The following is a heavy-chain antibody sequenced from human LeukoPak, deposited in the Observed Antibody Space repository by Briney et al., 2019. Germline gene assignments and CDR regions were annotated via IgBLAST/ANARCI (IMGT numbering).Heavy chain of an antibody. J-gene: IGHJ4*02. Sequence: GGSLRLSCAASGFPFSTYAMNWVRQAPGKGLEWVSVITGSSGFTQYADSAKGRFTISRDNSKNTVYLQMNSLRVEDTALYYCVRSLDYWGQGTLVTVSS. V-gene: IGHV3-23*01. CDR1: GFPFSTYA. CDR3: VRSLDY. CDR2: ITGSSGFT.